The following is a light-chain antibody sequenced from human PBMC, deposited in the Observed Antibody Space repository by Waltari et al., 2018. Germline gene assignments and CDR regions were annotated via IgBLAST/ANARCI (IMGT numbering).Light chain of an antibody. J-gene: IGLJ2*01. V-gene: IGLV1-44*01. CDR3: AAWDDSLNGPI. CDR2: SNN. CDR1: SSNIGSTT. Sequence: QSVLTQPPSASGTPGQRVTISCSGSSSNIGSTTVNWYRHLPGTAPKLLIHSNNQRPSGVPDRLSGTKSGTSASLAISGLQSEDEADYYCAAWDDSLNGPIFGGGTKLTVL.